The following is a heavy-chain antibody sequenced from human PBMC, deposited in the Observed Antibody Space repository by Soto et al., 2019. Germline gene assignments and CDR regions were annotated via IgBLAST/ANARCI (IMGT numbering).Heavy chain of an antibody. CDR2: IIPIFGTA. Sequence: SVKVSCKASGGTFSSYAISWVRQAPGQGLEWMGGIIPIFGTANYAQKFQGRVTITADESTSTAYMELSSLRSEDTAVYYCANRKTGTGWFDPWGQGTLVTVSS. D-gene: IGHD1-7*01. CDR3: ANRKTGTGWFDP. J-gene: IGHJ5*02. V-gene: IGHV1-69*13. CDR1: GGTFSSYA.